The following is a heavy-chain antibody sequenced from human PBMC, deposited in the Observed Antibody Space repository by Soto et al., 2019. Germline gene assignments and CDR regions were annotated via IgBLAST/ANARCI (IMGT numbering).Heavy chain of an antibody. CDR2: LIPVFDTP. CDR1: GSFYA. D-gene: IGHD4-4*01. J-gene: IGHJ6*02. CDR3: ASTPVTGRYSYYGMDA. Sequence: QVQPVQSGSEVKKPGSSVRVSCKTGSFYAVSWVRQAPGLGLEWMGGLIPVFDTPSYAQKFQGRVTITADESKSTAYMELSSLRSEDTALYYCASTPVTGRYSYYGMDAWDQGIAVTVSS. V-gene: IGHV1-69*01.